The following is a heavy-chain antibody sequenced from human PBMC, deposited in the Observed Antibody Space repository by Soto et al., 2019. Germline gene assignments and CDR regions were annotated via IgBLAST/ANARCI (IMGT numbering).Heavy chain of an antibody. V-gene: IGHV3-66*01. CDR3: ARANPLRYFDRLLYPPWDY. CDR1: GFTVSSNY. CDR2: IYSGGST. Sequence: EVQLVESGGGLVQPGGSLRLSCAASGFTVSSNYMSWVRQAPGKGLEWVSVIYSGGSTYYADSVKGRFTISRDNSKNTLYLQMNSLRAEDTAVYYCARANPLRYFDRLLYPPWDYWGQGTLVTVSS. D-gene: IGHD3-9*01. J-gene: IGHJ4*02.